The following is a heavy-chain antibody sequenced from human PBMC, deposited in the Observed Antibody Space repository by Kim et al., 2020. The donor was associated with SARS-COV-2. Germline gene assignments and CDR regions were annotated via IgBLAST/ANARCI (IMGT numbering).Heavy chain of an antibody. CDR1: GGSISSYY. CDR3: ARELGGWGYQLLYNNWFDP. J-gene: IGHJ5*02. D-gene: IGHD2-2*02. V-gene: IGHV4-4*07. Sequence: SETLSLTCTVSGGSISSYYWSWIRQPAGKGLEWIGRIYTSGSTNYNPSLKSRVTMSVDTSKNQFSLKLSSVTAADTAVYYCARELGGWGYQLLYNNWFDPWGQGTLVTVSS. CDR2: IYTSGST.